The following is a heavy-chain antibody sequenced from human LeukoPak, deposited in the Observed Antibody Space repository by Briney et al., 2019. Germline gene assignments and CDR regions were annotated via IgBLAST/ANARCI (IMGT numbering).Heavy chain of an antibody. J-gene: IGHJ4*02. CDR2: ISGSSHSRT. D-gene: IGHD3-16*01. CDR3: ASPRGLGIYYFDY. CDR1: GFRFSSYA. V-gene: IGHV3-23*01. Sequence: GGSLRLSCAASGFRFSSYAMSWVRQAPGQGLEWVSTISGSSHSRTDYADSVKGRFTISRDNSQNTLFLQVDTLRVEDTATYYCASPRGLGIYYFDYWGQGTLVTVSS.